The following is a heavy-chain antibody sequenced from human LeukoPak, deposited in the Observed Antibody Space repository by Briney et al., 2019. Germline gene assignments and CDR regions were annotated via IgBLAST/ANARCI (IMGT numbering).Heavy chain of an antibody. J-gene: IGHJ6*02. CDR1: GFTFSSYG. Sequence: PGRSLRLSCAASGFTFSSYGMHWVRQAPGKGLEWVAVISYDGSYKYYADSVKGRSTVSRDNSKNTLYLQVNSLRAEDSAVYYCAKGVYSHDTRNYYYGMDVWGQGTTLTVSS. CDR3: AKGVYSHDTRNYYYGMDV. CDR2: ISYDGSYK. V-gene: IGHV3-30*18. D-gene: IGHD5-18*01.